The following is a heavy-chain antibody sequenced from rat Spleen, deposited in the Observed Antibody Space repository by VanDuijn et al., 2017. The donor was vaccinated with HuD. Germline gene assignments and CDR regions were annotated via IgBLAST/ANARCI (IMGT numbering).Heavy chain of an antibody. D-gene: IGHD1-12*02. CDR3: ARATGGWDY. V-gene: IGHV5-31*01. CDR2: ITNSAGST. J-gene: IGHJ2*01. Sequence: EVQLVESGGGLVQPGSPLKLSCAASGFTFSSNWMTWIRQAPGKGLEWVASITNSAGSTYYPDSVKGRFTISRDTAENTLYLQMGSLRSEDTATYYCARATGGWDYWGQGVMVTVSS. CDR1: GFTFSSNW.